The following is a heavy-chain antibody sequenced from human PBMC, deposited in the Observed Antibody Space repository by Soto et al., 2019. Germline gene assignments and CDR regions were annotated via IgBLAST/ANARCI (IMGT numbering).Heavy chain of an antibody. J-gene: IGHJ4*02. D-gene: IGHD1-26*01. CDR3: ARWAGSYYFDAPDY. CDR1: GFTFSSYW. Sequence: PGGSLRLSCAASGFTFSSYWMSWVRQAPGKGLEWVANIKQDGSEKYYVDSVKGRFTISRDNAKNSLYLQMNSLRAEDTAVYYCARWAGSYYFDAPDYWGQGTLVTVSS. V-gene: IGHV3-7*01. CDR2: IKQDGSEK.